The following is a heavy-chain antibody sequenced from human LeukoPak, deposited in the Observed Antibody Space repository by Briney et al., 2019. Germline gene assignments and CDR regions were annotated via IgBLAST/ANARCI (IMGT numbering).Heavy chain of an antibody. CDR3: ARTPGSNVFDI. V-gene: IGHV4-59*01. CDR1: GDSIITYY. Sequence: SETLSLTCTVSGDSIITYYWSWIRQPPGKGLEWIGYMYYSGSTNYNPSLKSRVTISVDKSRNQFSLKLSSVTAADTAVYYCARTPGSNVFDIWGQGTTVTVSS. D-gene: IGHD1-26*01. J-gene: IGHJ3*02. CDR2: MYYSGST.